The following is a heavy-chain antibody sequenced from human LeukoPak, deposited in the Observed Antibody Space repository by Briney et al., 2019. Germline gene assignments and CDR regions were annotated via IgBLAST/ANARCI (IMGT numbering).Heavy chain of an antibody. V-gene: IGHV3-30*04. J-gene: IGHJ6*03. CDR3: ARVIYYHYYYMDV. CDR1: GITLSSYP. Sequence: GGSLRLSCEASGITLSSYPMHWVRQAPGKGLEWVAVISYDGSNKYYTDSVRGRFTISRDNSKNTVYLQVNSLRAEDTAVYYCARVIYYHYYYMDVWGKGTTVTVSS. CDR2: ISYDGSNK.